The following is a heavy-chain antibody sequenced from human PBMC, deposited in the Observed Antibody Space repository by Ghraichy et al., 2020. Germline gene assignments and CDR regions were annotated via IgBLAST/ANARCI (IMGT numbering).Heavy chain of an antibody. V-gene: IGHV4-59*01. Sequence: GSLRLSCTISGGSISTYYWSWIRQPPGKGLEWIGNIYYSGSTNYSPSLKSRVTISVDTSKNQFSLKLSSVTAADTAVYYCARRGRVLSYFAMDVWAQGTMVIVSS. CDR3: ARRGRVLSYFAMDV. J-gene: IGHJ3*01. D-gene: IGHD3-10*01. CDR1: GGSISTYY. CDR2: IYYSGST.